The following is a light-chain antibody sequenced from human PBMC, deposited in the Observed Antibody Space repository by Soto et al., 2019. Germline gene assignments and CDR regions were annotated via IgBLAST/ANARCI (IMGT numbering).Light chain of an antibody. V-gene: IGKV3-20*01. CDR3: QQYDNSPLT. CDR1: QPISSHTY. Sequence: EIVLTQSPGTLSLSPGERATLSCSASQPISSHTYLAWYQQKPGQAPRVLIYGASRRATGISDRFSGSGSATAFTLTINRLEPEDFAVYYCQQYDNSPLTFGGGTKVEIK. CDR2: GAS. J-gene: IGKJ4*01.